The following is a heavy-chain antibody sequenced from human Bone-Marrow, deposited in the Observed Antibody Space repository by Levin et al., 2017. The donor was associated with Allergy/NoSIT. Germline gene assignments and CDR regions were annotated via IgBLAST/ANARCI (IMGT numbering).Heavy chain of an antibody. CDR1: ASSITNAY. CDR3: ARGGASSKYFDL. CDR2: IHYSGTT. Sequence: SETLSLTCSVSASSITNAYWSWIRQPPGKGLEWIAWIHYSGTTNYSPSLRSRVTISVDTSKNQFSLNLNSVTAADTAAYYCARGGASSKYFDLWGRGTLVTVSS. D-gene: IGHD6-13*01. J-gene: IGHJ2*01. V-gene: IGHV4-59*01.